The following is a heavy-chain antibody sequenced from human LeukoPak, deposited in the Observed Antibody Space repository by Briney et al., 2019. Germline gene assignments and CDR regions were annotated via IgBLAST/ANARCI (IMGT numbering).Heavy chain of an antibody. CDR1: GYTFTGYY. D-gene: IGHD2-2*01. V-gene: IGHV1-2*06. J-gene: IGHJ5*02. Sequence: ASVKVSCKASGYTFTGYYMHWVRQAPGQGLEWMGRINPNSGGTNYAQKFQGRVTMTRDTSISTAYMKLSRLRSDDTAVYYCARDTYCSSTSCYVHWFDPWGQGTLVTVSS. CDR2: INPNSGGT. CDR3: ARDTYCSSTSCYVHWFDP.